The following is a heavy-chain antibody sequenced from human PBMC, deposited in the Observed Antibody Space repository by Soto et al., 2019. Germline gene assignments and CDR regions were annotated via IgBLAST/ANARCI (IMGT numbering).Heavy chain of an antibody. J-gene: IGHJ3*02. CDR3: AKEPHIAVALPDAFDI. V-gene: IGHV3-23*01. Sequence: EVQLLESGGGLVQPGGSLRLSCAASGFTFSSYAMSWVRQAPGKGLEWVSAISGSGGSTYYADSVKGRFTISRDNSKNTLYLQMNSLRAEDTAVYYCAKEPHIAVALPDAFDIWGQGTMVTVSS. CDR2: ISGSGGST. CDR1: GFTFSSYA. D-gene: IGHD6-19*01.